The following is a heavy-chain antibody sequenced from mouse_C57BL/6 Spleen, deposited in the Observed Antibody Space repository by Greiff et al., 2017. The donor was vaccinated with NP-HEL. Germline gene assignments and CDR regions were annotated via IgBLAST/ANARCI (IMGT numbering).Heavy chain of an antibody. D-gene: IGHD1-1*01. CDR2: ISYDGSN. V-gene: IGHV3-6*01. CDR3: ARASSSFDY. Sequence: ESGPGLVKPSQSLSLTCSVTGYSITSGYYWNWIRQFPGNKLEWMGYISYDGSNNYNPSLKNRISITRDTSKNQFFLKLNSVTTEDTATYYCARASSSFDYWGQGTTLTVSS. CDR1: GYSITSGYY. J-gene: IGHJ2*01.